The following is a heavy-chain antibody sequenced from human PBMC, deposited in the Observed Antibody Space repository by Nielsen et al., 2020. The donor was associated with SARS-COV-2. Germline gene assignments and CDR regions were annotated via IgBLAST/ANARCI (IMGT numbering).Heavy chain of an antibody. J-gene: IGHJ6*02. Sequence: GESLKISCAASGFTFSGSAMHWVRQASGKGLEWVGRIRSKANSYATAYAASVKGRFTISRDDSKNTAYLQMNSLKTEDTAVYYCTRLLRQLKLKTEVYYYYGMDVWGQGTTVTVSS. V-gene: IGHV3-73*01. CDR2: IRSKANSYAT. CDR1: GFTFSGSA. D-gene: IGHD6-13*01. CDR3: TRLLRQLKLKTEVYYYYGMDV.